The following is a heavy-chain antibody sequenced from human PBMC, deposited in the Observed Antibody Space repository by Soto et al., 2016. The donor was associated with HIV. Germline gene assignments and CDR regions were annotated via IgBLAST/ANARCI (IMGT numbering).Heavy chain of an antibody. V-gene: IGHV3-21*01. CDR2: ISSSSSYI. CDR1: GFTFSSYS. CDR3: ATRNYDFLTGYYMFDY. Sequence: EVQLVESGGGLVKPGGSLRLSCAASGFTFSSYSMNWVRQAPGKGLEWVSSISSSSSYIYYADSVKGRFTISRDNAKNSLYLQMNSLRAEDTAVYYCATRNYDFLTGYYMFDYWGQGTPGHRLL. J-gene: IGHJ4*02. D-gene: IGHD3-9*01.